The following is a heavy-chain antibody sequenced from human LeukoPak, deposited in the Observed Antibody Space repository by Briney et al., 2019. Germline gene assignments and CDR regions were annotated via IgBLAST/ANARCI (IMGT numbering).Heavy chain of an antibody. CDR1: GFTFSSYA. CDR3: AKVGRGIVVIPIAPYYFDY. CDR2: ISGSGGST. D-gene: IGHD3-22*01. V-gene: IGHV3-23*01. J-gene: IGHJ4*02. Sequence: GGSLRLSCAASGFTFSSYAMSWVRQAPGKGLEWVSAISGSGGSTYYADSVKGRFTISRDNSKNTLYLQMNSLRAEDTAVYYCAKVGRGIVVIPIAPYYFDYWGQGTLVTVSS.